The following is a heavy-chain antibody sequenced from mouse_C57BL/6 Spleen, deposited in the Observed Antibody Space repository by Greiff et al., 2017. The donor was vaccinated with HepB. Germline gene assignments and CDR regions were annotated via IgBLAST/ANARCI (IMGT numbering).Heavy chain of an antibody. CDR3: ARRDYDYDDYYDY. V-gene: IGHV1-63*01. J-gene: IGHJ2*01. D-gene: IGHD2-4*01. CDR1: GYTFTNYW. CDR2: IYPGGGYT. Sequence: VQLQQSGAELVRPGTSVKMSCKASGYTFTNYWIGWAKQRPGHGLEWIGDIYPGGGYTNYNEKFKGKATLPTEKSSSTAYMHFSSLTSEDSAIYYCARRDYDYDDYYDYWGHGTTLTVSS.